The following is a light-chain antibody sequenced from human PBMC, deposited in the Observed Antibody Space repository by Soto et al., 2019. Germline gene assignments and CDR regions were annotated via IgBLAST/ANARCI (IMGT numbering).Light chain of an antibody. Sequence: DIPMTQSPSSLSASVGDRVTITCRASQSMSSYLNWYQQKPGKAPKLLIYAASSLQSGVPSRFSGSGSGTDFTLTISSLQPEDFATYYCQQSYSTPLYTFGQGTKLEIK. J-gene: IGKJ2*01. CDR1: QSMSSY. CDR2: AAS. V-gene: IGKV1-39*01. CDR3: QQSYSTPLYT.